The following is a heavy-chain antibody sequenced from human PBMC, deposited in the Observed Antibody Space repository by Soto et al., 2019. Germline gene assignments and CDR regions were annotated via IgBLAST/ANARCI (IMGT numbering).Heavy chain of an antibody. V-gene: IGHV3-73*01. CDR3: TRGPPDYFVY. CDR1: VVTFSGCA. CDR2: IRSKANSYAT. Sequence: GSPRRSCSASVVTFSGCAMPRVRPAAGKGLEWVGRIRSKANSYATTYAASVKGRVTISRDDSKNTAYLQMNSLKTEDTAVYYCTRGPPDYFVYWGQGTLVTVSS. J-gene: IGHJ4*02.